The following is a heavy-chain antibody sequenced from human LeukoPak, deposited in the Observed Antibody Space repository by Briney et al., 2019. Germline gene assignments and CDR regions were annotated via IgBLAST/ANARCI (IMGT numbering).Heavy chain of an antibody. CDR2: IKQDGSEK. V-gene: IGHV3-7*01. D-gene: IGHD2-2*01. CDR1: GFTFSDYW. J-gene: IGHJ4*02. CDR3: ARDPYCGSASCYYVY. Sequence: PGGSLRLSCAASGFTFSDYWMSWVRQAPGKGLEWVANIKQDGSEKYYVDSVKGRFTISRDNAKNSVYLQMNSLRAEDTAVYYCARDPYCGSASCYYVYWGQGTLVTVSA.